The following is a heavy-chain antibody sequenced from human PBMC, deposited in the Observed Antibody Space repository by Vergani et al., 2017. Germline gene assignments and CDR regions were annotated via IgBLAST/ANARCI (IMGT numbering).Heavy chain of an antibody. Sequence: QVQLQQWGAGLLKPSETLSLTCAVSGGSFSGYYWSWIRQPPGKGLEWIGEINHSGSTNYNPSLKSRVTISVDTSKNQFSLKLSSVTAADTAVYYCARVQELFDFWSGDRVRYYYYMDVWGKGP. J-gene: IGHJ6*03. CDR2: INHSGST. CDR3: ARVQELFDFWSGDRVRYYYYMDV. V-gene: IGHV4-34*01. D-gene: IGHD3-3*01. CDR1: GGSFSGYY.